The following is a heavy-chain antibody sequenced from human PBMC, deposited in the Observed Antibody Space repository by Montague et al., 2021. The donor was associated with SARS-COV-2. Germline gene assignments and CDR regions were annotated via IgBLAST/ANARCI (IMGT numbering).Heavy chain of an antibody. J-gene: IGHJ6*03. D-gene: IGHD3-3*01. CDR2: IYYSGST. Sequence: SETLSLTRTVSGGSISSYYWSWIRQPPGKGLEWIGYIYYSGSTNYNPSLKSRVTISVDTSKNQFSLKLSSVTAADTAVYYCARGPDHYDIWSGYYYYYMDLWGKGTTVTVSS. CDR3: ARGPDHYDIWSGYYYYYMDL. CDR1: GGSISSYY. V-gene: IGHV4-59*01.